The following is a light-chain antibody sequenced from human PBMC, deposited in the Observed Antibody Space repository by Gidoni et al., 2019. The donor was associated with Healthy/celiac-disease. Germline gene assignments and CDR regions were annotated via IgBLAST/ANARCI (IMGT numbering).Light chain of an antibody. CDR2: DTN. J-gene: IGLJ1*01. V-gene: IGLV1-51*01. Sequence: QSVLTPPPSVSAAPGQTVPISCSGSSYNIGNNYVSWYQQLPGTSPQHLIYDTNKRPSGLPDRFSGSKSGTSATLGITGLQTGDEADYYCGTWDSSLSALYVFGTGTKVTVL. CDR3: GTWDSSLSALYV. CDR1: SYNIGNNY.